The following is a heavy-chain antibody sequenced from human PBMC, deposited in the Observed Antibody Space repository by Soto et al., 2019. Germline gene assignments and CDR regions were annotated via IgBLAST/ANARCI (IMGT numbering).Heavy chain of an antibody. CDR1: GGSISSYY. J-gene: IGHJ4*02. CDR2: IYYSGST. V-gene: IGHV4-59*08. Sequence: SETLSLTCTVSGGSISSYYWSWIRQPPGKGLEWIGYIYYSGSTNYNPSLKSRVNISVDTFKNQFSLKLSSVTAADTAVYYCARHCTNGVCYTGFDYWGQGTLVTVSS. CDR3: ARHCTNGVCYTGFDY. D-gene: IGHD2-8*01.